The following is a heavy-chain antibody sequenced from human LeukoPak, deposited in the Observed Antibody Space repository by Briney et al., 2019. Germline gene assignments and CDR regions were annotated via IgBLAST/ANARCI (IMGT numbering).Heavy chain of an antibody. CDR2: ISAYNGNT. J-gene: IGHJ6*03. V-gene: IGHV1-18*01. D-gene: IGHD2-2*02. CDR3: ARIIVVVPAAISDYYYYYMDV. CDR1: GYTFTSYG. Sequence: EASVKVSCKASGYTFTSYGISWVRQAPGQGLEWMGWISAYNGNTNYAQKLQGRVTMTTDTSTSTAYMELRSLRSDDTAVYYCARIIVVVPAAISDYYYYYMDVWGKGTTVTISS.